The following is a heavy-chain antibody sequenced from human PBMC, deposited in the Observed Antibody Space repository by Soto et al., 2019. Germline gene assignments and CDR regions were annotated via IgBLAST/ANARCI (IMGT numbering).Heavy chain of an antibody. Sequence: QVQLVQSGAEVKKPGSSVKVSCKASGGAFGSYAINWVRQAPGQGLEWMGGIIPMFDTTNYAQRFQGRVMVTAGESTSTVYLALTRLKSEDTAMYYCTRHRGYSSGYWGQDFWGQGTLVTVSS. CDR3: TRHRGYSSGYWGQDF. D-gene: IGHD5-12*01. CDR1: GGAFGSYA. V-gene: IGHV1-69*01. J-gene: IGHJ4*02. CDR2: IIPMFDTT.